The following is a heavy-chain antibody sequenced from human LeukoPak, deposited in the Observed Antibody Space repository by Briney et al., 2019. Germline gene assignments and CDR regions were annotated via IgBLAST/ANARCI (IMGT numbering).Heavy chain of an antibody. Sequence: SETLSLTCSVSGVSITSNYWSWIRQPPGKGQEWLGYTHHSGATSYNPSLKSRSTMSLDTSNNQFSLKLSSVTAADTAVYYCARSSGHSYGDFDYWGQGNLVTVSS. CDR3: ARSSGHSYGDFDY. D-gene: IGHD5-18*01. CDR2: THHSGAT. CDR1: GVSITSNY. J-gene: IGHJ4*02. V-gene: IGHV4-59*01.